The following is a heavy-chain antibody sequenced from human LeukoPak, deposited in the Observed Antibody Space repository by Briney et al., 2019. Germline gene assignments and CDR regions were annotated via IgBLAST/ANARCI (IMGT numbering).Heavy chain of an antibody. V-gene: IGHV1-3*03. CDR3: ARSDYDYVWGSYRVNAPFDY. CDR2: INAGNGNT. D-gene: IGHD3-16*02. CDR1: GYTFTSYA. Sequence: GASVKVSCKASGYTFTSYAMHWVRQAPGQRLEWMGWINAGNGNTKYSQEFQGRVTITRDTSASTAYMELSSLRSEDMAVYYCARSDYDYVWGSYRVNAPFDYWGQGTLVTVSS. J-gene: IGHJ4*02.